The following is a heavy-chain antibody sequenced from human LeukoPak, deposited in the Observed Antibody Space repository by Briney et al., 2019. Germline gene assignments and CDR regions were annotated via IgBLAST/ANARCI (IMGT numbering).Heavy chain of an antibody. V-gene: IGHV3-15*01. Sequence: PGGSLSLSCAAFGLTFNNAWMSWVRQAPGKGLDWVGRIRSRSAGGTTDYGAPVKGRFTISRDDSKNTLYLQMNGLKTEDTAVYYCSTGGGTHDYWGQGTLVTVSS. J-gene: IGHJ4*02. CDR3: STGGGTHDY. D-gene: IGHD2-15*01. CDR1: GLTFNNAW. CDR2: IRSRSAGGTT.